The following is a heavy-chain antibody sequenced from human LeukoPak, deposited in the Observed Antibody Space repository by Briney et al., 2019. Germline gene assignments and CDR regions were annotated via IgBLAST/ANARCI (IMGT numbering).Heavy chain of an antibody. D-gene: IGHD1-14*01. V-gene: IGHV3-74*01. J-gene: IGHJ3*02. CDR3: VRFSAQPTGGQPI. CDR1: GFTLSKNW. Sequence: GSLRLSCTGSGFTLSKNWVYWVRQAPGERLVWVSRITTDETSLSYAASVKGRLTISRDNARDTVYLQMNNLRVDDTAVYYCVRFSAQPTGGQPIWGQGTMVTVSS. CDR2: ITTDETSL.